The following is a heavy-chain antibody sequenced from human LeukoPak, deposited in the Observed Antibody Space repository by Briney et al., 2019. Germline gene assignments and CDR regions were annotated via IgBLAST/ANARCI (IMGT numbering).Heavy chain of an antibody. Sequence: ASVKVSCKASGYTFTGYYMHWVRQAPGQGLEWMGRINPNSGGTNYAQKFQGRVTMTRDTSISTAYMELSRLRSDGTAVYDCARAVNYYDSSGYTLLFDYWGQGTLVTVSS. CDR1: GYTFTGYY. D-gene: IGHD3-22*01. J-gene: IGHJ4*02. CDR2: INPNSGGT. V-gene: IGHV1-2*06. CDR3: ARAVNYYDSSGYTLLFDY.